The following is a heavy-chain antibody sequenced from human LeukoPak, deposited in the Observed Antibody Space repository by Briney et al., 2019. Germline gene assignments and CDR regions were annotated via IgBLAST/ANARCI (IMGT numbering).Heavy chain of an antibody. CDR3: VRCGPMIRGLPYMDL. D-gene: IGHD3-10*01. Sequence: GGSVRLSCAASGFTFSSYWMLWVRQAPGKGRVWVSCIDTEGGTSYADSVKGRFTISRHNAKNTMHLQMNSLRAEDTAVYYCVRCGPMIRGLPYMDLWGKGTTVTVS. J-gene: IGHJ6*03. V-gene: IGHV3-74*01. CDR1: GFTFSSYW. CDR2: IDTEGGT.